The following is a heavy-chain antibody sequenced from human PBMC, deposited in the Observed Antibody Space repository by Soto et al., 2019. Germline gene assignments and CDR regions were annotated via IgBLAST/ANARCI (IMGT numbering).Heavy chain of an antibody. CDR1: GFSLSNARMG. Sequence: QVTLKESGPVLVKPTETLTLTCTVSGFSLSNARMGVSWIRQPPGKALEWLAHIFSNDEKSYSTSLKSRLTISKDTSKSQVVLTMTNMDPVDTATYYCARIWFGGYYDSSGYYYYFDYWGQGTLVTVSS. CDR2: IFSNDEK. J-gene: IGHJ4*02. V-gene: IGHV2-26*01. D-gene: IGHD3-22*01. CDR3: ARIWFGGYYDSSGYYYYFDY.